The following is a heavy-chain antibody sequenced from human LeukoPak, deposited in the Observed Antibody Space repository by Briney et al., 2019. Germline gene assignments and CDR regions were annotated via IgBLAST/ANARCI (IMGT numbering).Heavy chain of an antibody. J-gene: IGHJ4*02. CDR1: GFTFDFSDCV. CDR2: ISGPGGGT. D-gene: IGHD3-10*01. Sequence: GGSLRLSCVGSGFTFDFSDCVMGWVRQTPGKGLQWISAISGPGGGTYYADSMEGRFTISRDNSKNTLFLQMNSLRAEDTAKYYCAVIDSTLVRFDFWGRGTHVIVSS. V-gene: IGHV3-23*01. CDR3: AVIDSTLVRFDF.